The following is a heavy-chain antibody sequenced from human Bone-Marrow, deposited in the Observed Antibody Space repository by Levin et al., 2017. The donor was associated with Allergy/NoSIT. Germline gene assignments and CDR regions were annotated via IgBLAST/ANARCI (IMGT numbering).Heavy chain of an antibody. D-gene: IGHD6-6*01. Sequence: PGGSLRLSCAASGFTFDDYAMHWVRQAPGKGLEWVSGISWNSGSIGYADSVKGRFTISRDNAKNSLYLQMNSLRAEDTALYYCAKDIGGWFDSSSSYYYYGMDVWGQGTTVTVSS. CDR2: ISWNSGSI. J-gene: IGHJ6*02. V-gene: IGHV3-9*01. CDR1: GFTFDDYA. CDR3: AKDIGGWFDSSSSYYYYGMDV.